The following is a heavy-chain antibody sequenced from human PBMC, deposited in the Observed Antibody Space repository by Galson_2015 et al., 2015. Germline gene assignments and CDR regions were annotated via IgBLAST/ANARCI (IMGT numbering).Heavy chain of an antibody. Sequence: QSGAEVKKPGESLKISCKSSGYSFSNYWIGWVRQIPGKGLEWMGIVYPGGDATYYADSVKGRFTISRDNSKNTLYLQMNSLRADDTAVYYCANKPEGFDYWGQGTLVKVSS. D-gene: IGHD1-14*01. CDR3: ANKPEGFDY. CDR2: VYPGGDA. CDR1: GYSFSNYW. V-gene: IGHV5-51*01. J-gene: IGHJ4*02.